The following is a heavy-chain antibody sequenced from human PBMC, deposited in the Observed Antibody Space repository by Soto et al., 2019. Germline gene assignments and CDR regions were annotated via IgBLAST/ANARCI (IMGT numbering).Heavy chain of an antibody. V-gene: IGHV3-30*18. Sequence: QVQLVESGGGVVQPGRSQRLSCAASGFIFSSYDMHWVRQAPGKGLEWVAVISYDGTKTFYADSVKGRFTISRDSSKNTLYLQMNSLRGEDTALYYCAKDGWWPGFNYMDYWGQGTLVTVSS. CDR3: AKDGWWPGFNYMDY. CDR1: GFIFSSYD. J-gene: IGHJ4*02. D-gene: IGHD5-12*01. CDR2: ISYDGTKT.